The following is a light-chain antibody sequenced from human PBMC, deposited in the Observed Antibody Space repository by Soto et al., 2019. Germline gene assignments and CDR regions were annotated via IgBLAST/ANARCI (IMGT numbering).Light chain of an antibody. V-gene: IGKV3-20*01. CDR3: HQYDNAPQT. CDR1: QTLRRTY. CDR2: GAS. Sequence: EIVLMQSPGTLSLSPGERAALSCRASQTLRRTYIAWYQQKPGQAPRVLIYGASKRATGIPDRFSGSGSGTDFSLTISRLEPEDFAVYYCHQYDNAPQTYGQGTKVDI. J-gene: IGKJ2*01.